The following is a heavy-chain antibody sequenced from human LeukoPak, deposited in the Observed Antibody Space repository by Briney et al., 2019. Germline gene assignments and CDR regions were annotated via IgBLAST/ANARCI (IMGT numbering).Heavy chain of an antibody. D-gene: IGHD6-13*01. Sequence: PSETLSLTCTVSGGSISSYYWSWIRQPPGKGLEWIGYIYYSGSTNYNPSLKSRVTISVDTSKNQFSLKLSSVTAADTVVYYCARVRYSSSWYGDYYMDVWGKGTTVTVSS. CDR1: GGSISSYY. V-gene: IGHV4-59*01. J-gene: IGHJ6*03. CDR2: IYYSGST. CDR3: ARVRYSSSWYGDYYMDV.